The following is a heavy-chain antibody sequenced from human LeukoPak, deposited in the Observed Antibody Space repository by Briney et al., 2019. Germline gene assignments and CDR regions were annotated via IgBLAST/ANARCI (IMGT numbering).Heavy chain of an antibody. CDR3: ARDSGWYY. D-gene: IGHD6-19*01. CDR2: IIPIPGIA. CDR1: GGTFSSYA. V-gene: IGHV1-69*04. J-gene: IGHJ4*02. Sequence: SVKVSCKASGGTFSSYAISWVRQAPGQGLEWMGRIIPIPGIANCAQKFQGRVTITADKSTSTAYMELSSLRSEDTAVYYCARDSGWYYWGQGTLVTVSS.